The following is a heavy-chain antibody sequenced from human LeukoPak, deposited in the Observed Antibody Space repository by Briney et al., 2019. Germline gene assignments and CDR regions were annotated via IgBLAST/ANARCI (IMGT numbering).Heavy chain of an antibody. CDR3: ARYTYYGSGSFTTGYFDY. CDR1: GGSISSSNW. J-gene: IGHJ4*02. V-gene: IGHV4-4*02. Sequence: PSGTLSLTCAVSGGSISSSNWWSWVRQPPGKGLEWIGEIYHSGSTNYNPSLKSRVTISVDTSKNQFSLKLSSVTAADTAVYYCARYTYYGSGSFTTGYFDYWGQGTLVTVSS. CDR2: IYHSGST. D-gene: IGHD3-10*01.